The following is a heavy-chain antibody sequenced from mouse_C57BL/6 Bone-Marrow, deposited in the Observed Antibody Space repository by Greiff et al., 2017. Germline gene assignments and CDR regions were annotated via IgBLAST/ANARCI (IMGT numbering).Heavy chain of an antibody. Sequence: VHVKQSGTVLARPGASVKMSCKTSGYTFTSYWMHWVKQRPGQGLEWIGAIYPGNSDTSYNQKFKGKAKLTAVTSASTAYMELSSLTNEDSAVYYCTRDYGSSYRYFDYWGQGTTLTVSS. CDR3: TRDYGSSYRYFDY. CDR2: IYPGNSDT. D-gene: IGHD1-1*01. J-gene: IGHJ2*01. V-gene: IGHV1-5*01. CDR1: GYTFTSYW.